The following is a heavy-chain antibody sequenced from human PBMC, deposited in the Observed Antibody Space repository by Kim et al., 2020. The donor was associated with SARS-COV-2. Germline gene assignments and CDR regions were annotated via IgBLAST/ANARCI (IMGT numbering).Heavy chain of an antibody. CDR3: AREKIWFGGKLNAFDI. V-gene: IGHV3-30*07. Sequence: SVKGRFTISRDNSKNTLYLQMNSLRAEDTAVYYCAREKIWFGGKLNAFDIWGQGTMVTVSS. D-gene: IGHD3-10*01. J-gene: IGHJ3*02.